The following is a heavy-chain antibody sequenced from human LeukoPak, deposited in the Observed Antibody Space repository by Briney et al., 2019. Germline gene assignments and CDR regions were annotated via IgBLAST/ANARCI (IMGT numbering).Heavy chain of an antibody. Sequence: GGSLRLSCAASGFTVSSNYMSWVRQAPGKGLEWVSVIYSGGSTYYADSVKGRFTISRHNSKNTLYLQMNSLRAEVTAVYYCASVKWIYFYLWGRGTLVTVSS. CDR3: ASVKWIYFYL. D-gene: IGHD5-12*01. CDR2: IYSGGST. J-gene: IGHJ2*01. V-gene: IGHV3-53*04. CDR1: GFTVSSNY.